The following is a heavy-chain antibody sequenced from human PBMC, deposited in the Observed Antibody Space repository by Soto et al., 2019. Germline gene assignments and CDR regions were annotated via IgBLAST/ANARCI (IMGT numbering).Heavy chain of an antibody. D-gene: IGHD6-13*01. CDR1: GGSFSGYY. CDR2: INHSGST. J-gene: IGHJ5*02. V-gene: IGHV4-34*01. Sequence: QVQLQQWGAGLLKPSETLSLTCAVYGGSFSGYYWSWIRQPPGKGLEWIGEINHSGSTNYNPSLKSRVTISVDTSKSQFSLRLSSVTAADTAVYYCARGGSRQLVRAFWFDPWGQGTLVTVSS. CDR3: ARGGSRQLVRAFWFDP.